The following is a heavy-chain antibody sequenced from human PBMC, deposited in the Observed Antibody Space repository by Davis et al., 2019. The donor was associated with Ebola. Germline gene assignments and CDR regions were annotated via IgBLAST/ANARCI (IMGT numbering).Heavy chain of an antibody. V-gene: IGHV4-30-2*01. J-gene: IGHJ3*02. D-gene: IGHD7-27*01. CDR3: ARHVWGSSDAFDI. CDR2: IYHSGST. CDR1: GGSISSGGYS. Sequence: SETLSLTCTVSGGSISSGGYSWSWIRQPPGKGLEWIGYIYHSGSTYYNPSLKSRVTISVDRSKNQFSLKLSSVTAADTAVYYCARHVWGSSDAFDIWGQGTMVTVSS.